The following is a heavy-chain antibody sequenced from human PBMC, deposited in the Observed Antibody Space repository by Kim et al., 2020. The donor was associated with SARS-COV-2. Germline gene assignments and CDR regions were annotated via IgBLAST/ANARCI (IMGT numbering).Heavy chain of an antibody. CDR1: GYTFTSYG. D-gene: IGHD3-3*01. CDR2: ISAYNGNT. Sequence: ASVKVSCKASGYTFTSYGISWVRQAPGQGLEWMGWISAYNGNTNYAQKLQGRVTMTTDTSTSTAYMELRSLRSDDTAVYYCARESGITIFGVAPVYYYYGMDVWGQGTTFTVSS. J-gene: IGHJ6*02. V-gene: IGHV1-18*01. CDR3: ARESGITIFGVAPVYYYYGMDV.